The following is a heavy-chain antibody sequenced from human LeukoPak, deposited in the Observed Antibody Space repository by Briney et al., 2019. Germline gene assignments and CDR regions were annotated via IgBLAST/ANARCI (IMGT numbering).Heavy chain of an antibody. J-gene: IGHJ4*02. CDR2: IYTSGST. CDR1: GGSISSYY. CDR3: ATGRSIRYFDY. D-gene: IGHD3-9*01. Sequence: SETLSLTCTVSGGSISSYYWSWIRQPAGRGLEWIGHIYTSGSTNSNPSLKSRVTMSVDTSKNQFSLKLSSATAADTAVYYCATGRSIRYFDYWGQGTLLTVSS. V-gene: IGHV4-4*07.